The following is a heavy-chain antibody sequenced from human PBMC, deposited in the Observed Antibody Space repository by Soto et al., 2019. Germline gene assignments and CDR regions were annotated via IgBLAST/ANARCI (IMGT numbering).Heavy chain of an antibody. CDR2: IRSKAYGGTT. CDR1: GFTFGDHV. CDR3: TRTTVYRVHNCFDP. J-gene: IGHJ5*02. Sequence: PGGSLRLSCIASGFTFGDHVMSWVRQAPGKGLEWVGFIRSKAYGGTTEYAASVKGRFTISRDDSKSIAYLQMNSLKTEDTAVYYRTRTTVYRVHNCFDPWGQGTLVTVSS. V-gene: IGHV3-49*04. D-gene: IGHD2-2*02.